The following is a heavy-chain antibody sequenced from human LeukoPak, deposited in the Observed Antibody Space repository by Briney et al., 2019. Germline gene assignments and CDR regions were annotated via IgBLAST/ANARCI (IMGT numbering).Heavy chain of an antibody. D-gene: IGHD1-7*01. J-gene: IGHJ4*02. CDR1: GFTFDDYA. CDR3: AKGNWNSCYYFDY. V-gene: IGHV3-43*02. Sequence: GGSLRLSCAASGFTFDDYAMHWVRQAPGQGLEWVSLISGDGAYTYYADSVRGRFTISRDNSKNSLYLQMNSLTTEDTALYYCAKGNWNSCYYFDYWGQGTLVTVSS. CDR2: ISGDGAYT.